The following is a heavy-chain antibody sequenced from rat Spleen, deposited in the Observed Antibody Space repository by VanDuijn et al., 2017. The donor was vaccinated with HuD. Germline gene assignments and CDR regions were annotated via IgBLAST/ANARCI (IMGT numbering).Heavy chain of an antibody. Sequence: EVQLVESDGGLVQPGRSLKLSCAASGFTFSDYDMAWVRQDSTKGLEWVASISPGGGSTYYRDSVKGRFTVSRDNAKNTLYLQMDSLRSEDTATFYCVRQDTSGYSNWFAYWGQGTLVTVSS. CDR3: VRQDTSGYSNWFAY. J-gene: IGHJ3*01. CDR2: ISPGGGST. D-gene: IGHD4-3*01. CDR1: GFTFSDYD. V-gene: IGHV5S13*01.